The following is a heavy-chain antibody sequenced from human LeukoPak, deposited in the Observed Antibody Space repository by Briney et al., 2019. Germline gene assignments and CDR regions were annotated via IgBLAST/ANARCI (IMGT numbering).Heavy chain of an antibody. V-gene: IGHV1-2*02. D-gene: IGHD6-13*01. CDR1: GYTFTGYY. J-gene: IGHJ4*02. CDR2: INPNSGGT. Sequence: ASVKVSCKASGYTFTGYYMHWVRQAPGQGLEWMGWINPNSGGTNYAQKFQGRVTMTRDTSISTAYMELSRLRSDDTAVYYCARDRSAAAGTSDYWGQGTLVIVAS. CDR3: ARDRSAAAGTSDY.